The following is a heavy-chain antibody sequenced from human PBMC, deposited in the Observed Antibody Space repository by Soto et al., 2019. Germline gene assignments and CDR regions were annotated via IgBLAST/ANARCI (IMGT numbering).Heavy chain of an antibody. CDR3: ARAITVAGTGPHLDN. J-gene: IGHJ4*02. CDR2: INNDGSRT. Sequence: GGSLRLSCTVSGFTFSNYWMHWVRQVPGKGLVWVSRINNDGSRTDYADSVKGRFTISRDNAKNTLYLQMNSLRAEDTAVYYCARAITVAGTGPHLDNWGQGTLVTVSS. D-gene: IGHD6-19*01. V-gene: IGHV3-74*01. CDR1: GFTFSNYW.